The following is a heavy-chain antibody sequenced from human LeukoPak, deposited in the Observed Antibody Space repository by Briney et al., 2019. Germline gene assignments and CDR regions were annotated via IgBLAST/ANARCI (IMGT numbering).Heavy chain of an antibody. Sequence: ASVNVSCKASGYTFTSYGISWVRQAPGQGLEWMGWISAYNGNTNYAQKLQGRVTMTTDTSTSTAYMELRSLRSDDTAVYYCARTIVDTAMVPQLYYFDYWGQGTLVTVSS. CDR1: GYTFTSYG. J-gene: IGHJ4*02. D-gene: IGHD5-18*01. CDR2: ISAYNGNT. CDR3: ARTIVDTAMVPQLYYFDY. V-gene: IGHV1-18*04.